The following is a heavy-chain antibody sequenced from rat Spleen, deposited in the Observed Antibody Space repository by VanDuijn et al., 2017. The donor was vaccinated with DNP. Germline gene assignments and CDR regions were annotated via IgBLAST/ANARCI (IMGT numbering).Heavy chain of an antibody. D-gene: IGHD5-1*01. V-gene: IGHV5S11*01. CDR1: GFTFSNYY. Sequence: EVQLVESGGGLVQPGRSMKLSCAASGFTFSNYYMAWVRQAPTKGLEWVASISTGGGNTYYRDSVKGRFSISRDNAKSTLYLQMDSLRPEETATYYGASVQLGYYGMDAWGQGTSVTVSS. CDR2: ISTGGGNT. J-gene: IGHJ4*01. CDR3: ASVQLGYYGMDA.